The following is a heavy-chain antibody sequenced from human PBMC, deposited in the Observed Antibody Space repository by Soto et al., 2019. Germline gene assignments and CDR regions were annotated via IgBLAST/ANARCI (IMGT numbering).Heavy chain of an antibody. CDR1: GFTFSSYG. D-gene: IGHD3-22*01. CDR3: AKAEYYYDSSGYQSIYGMDV. Sequence: PGGSLRLSCAASGFTFSSYGMHWVRQAPGKGLEWVAVISYDGSNKYYADSVKGRFTISRDNSKNTLYLQMNSLRAEDTAVYYCAKAEYYYDSSGYQSIYGMDVWGQGTTVTVSS. CDR2: ISYDGSNK. J-gene: IGHJ6*02. V-gene: IGHV3-30*18.